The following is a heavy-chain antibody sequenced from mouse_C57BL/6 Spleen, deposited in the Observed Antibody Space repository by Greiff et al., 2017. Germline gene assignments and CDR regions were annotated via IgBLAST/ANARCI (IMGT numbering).Heavy chain of an antibody. J-gene: IGHJ3*01. CDR2: IWSGGST. Sequence: VQLQQSGPGLVQPSQSLSITCTVSGFSLTSYGVHWVRQSPGKGLEWLGVIWSGGSTDYNAAFISRLSISKDNSKSQVFFKMKSLQADDTAIYYCARKGGVTTPWFAYWGQGTLVTVSA. D-gene: IGHD2-2*01. CDR3: ARKGGVTTPWFAY. V-gene: IGHV2-2*01. CDR1: GFSLTSYG.